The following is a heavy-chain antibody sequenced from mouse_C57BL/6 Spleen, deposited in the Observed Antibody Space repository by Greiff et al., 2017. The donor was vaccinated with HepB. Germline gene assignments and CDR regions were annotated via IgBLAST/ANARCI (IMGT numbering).Heavy chain of an antibody. D-gene: IGHD1-1*02. CDR1: GYTFTSYW. Sequence: QVQLQQPGAELVKPGASVKLSCKASGYTFTSYWMHWVKPRPGQGLEWIGMIHPNSGSTNYNEKFKSKATLTVDKSSSTAYMQLSSLTSEDSAVYYCARQGGRYWYFDVWGTGTTVTVSS. V-gene: IGHV1-64*01. CDR2: IHPNSGST. J-gene: IGHJ1*03. CDR3: ARQGGRYWYFDV.